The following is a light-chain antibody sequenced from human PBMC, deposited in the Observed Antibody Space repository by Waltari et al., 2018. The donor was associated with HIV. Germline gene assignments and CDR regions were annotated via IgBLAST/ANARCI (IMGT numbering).Light chain of an antibody. V-gene: IGLV2-14*03. J-gene: IGLJ2*01. CDR1: STVLDNYNR. CDR3: SSYAGSDNLML. Sequence: QSALAQPASVSGSPGQSITISCTKTSTVLDNYNRVAWYQQHPGNAPKLIIYDDNKRPAGVFYRFSGSKARNTASLTISGLQAEDEADYYCSSYAGSDNLMLFGGGTKVTVL. CDR2: DDN.